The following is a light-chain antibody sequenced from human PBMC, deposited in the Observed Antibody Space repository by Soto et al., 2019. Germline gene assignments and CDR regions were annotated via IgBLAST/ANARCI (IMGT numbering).Light chain of an antibody. V-gene: IGLV2-14*01. CDR3: SSYPSSSTLVV. J-gene: IGLJ2*01. CDR2: DVS. Sequence: QSVLTQPASVSGSPGQWITISCTGTSSDVGGYNYVSWYQQHPGKAPKLMIYDVSNRPSGVTTRFSGSKSGNTASLTISGLQAGDEAEYYCSSYPSSSTLVVFGGGTQLTVL. CDR1: SSDVGGYNY.